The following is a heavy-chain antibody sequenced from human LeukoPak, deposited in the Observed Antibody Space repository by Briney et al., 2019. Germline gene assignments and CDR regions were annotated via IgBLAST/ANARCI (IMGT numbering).Heavy chain of an antibody. D-gene: IGHD2-15*01. Sequence: ASVKVSCKASGYTFTGYYMHWVRQAPGQGLEWMGWINPNSGGTNYAQKFQGRVTMTRDTSISTAYMELSRLRSDDTAVYYCAREYRSGGSCYSNDAFDIWGQGTMVTVSS. CDR1: GYTFTGYY. CDR2: INPNSGGT. CDR3: AREYRSGGSCYSNDAFDI. J-gene: IGHJ3*02. V-gene: IGHV1-2*02.